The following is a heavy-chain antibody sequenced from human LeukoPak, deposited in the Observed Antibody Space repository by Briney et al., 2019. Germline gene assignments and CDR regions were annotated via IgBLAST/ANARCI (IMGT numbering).Heavy chain of an antibody. J-gene: IGHJ4*02. CDR1: GFTFSGSA. D-gene: IGHD3-22*01. CDR3: TRPHYYDSSGYSDY. CDR2: IRSKANSYAT. Sequence: GGSLRLSCPASGFTFSGSAMHWVRQASGKGLEWVGRIRSKANSYATAHAASVKGRFTISRDDSKNTAYLQMNSLKTEDTAVYYCTRPHYYDSSGYSDYWGQGTLVTVSS. V-gene: IGHV3-73*01.